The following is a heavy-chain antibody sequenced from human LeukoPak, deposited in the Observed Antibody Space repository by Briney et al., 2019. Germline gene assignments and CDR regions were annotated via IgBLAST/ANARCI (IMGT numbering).Heavy chain of an antibody. Sequence: PSETLSLTCTVSGGSIRSSSYYWGWIRQPPGKGLEWIGGIYYTGSTYYNPSLKSRVTISIDMSKSQFSLKLTSVTAADTAVYYCARPYRIRSAFDIWGQGTMVTVSS. CDR2: IYYTGST. CDR1: GGSIRSSSYY. CDR3: ARPYRIRSAFDI. D-gene: IGHD2-2*02. J-gene: IGHJ3*02. V-gene: IGHV4-39*01.